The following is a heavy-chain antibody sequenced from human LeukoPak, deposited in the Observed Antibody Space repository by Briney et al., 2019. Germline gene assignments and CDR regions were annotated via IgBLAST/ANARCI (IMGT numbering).Heavy chain of an antibody. CDR3: ARELRWNDVPVPFDY. D-gene: IGHD1-1*01. CDR1: GFTFSSYE. J-gene: IGHJ4*02. V-gene: IGHV3-48*03. Sequence: GGSLRLSCAASGFTFSSYEMNWVRQAPGKGLEWVSYISSSGSTIYYADSVKGRFTISRDNATNSLYLQMNSLRAEDTAVYYCARELRWNDVPVPFDYWGQGTLVTVSS. CDR2: ISSSGSTI.